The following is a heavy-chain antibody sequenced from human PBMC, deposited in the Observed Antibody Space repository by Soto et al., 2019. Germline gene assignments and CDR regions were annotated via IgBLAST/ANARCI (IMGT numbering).Heavy chain of an antibody. J-gene: IGHJ4*02. Sequence: PSETLSLTCSVSGGSISSYSWIWIRQPAGKGLECIGRVYTSGSTNYNPSHKSRVTMSVDTSKNQFSLKLSPVTAADTAVYYCARWSLGVGLDYWGPGTLVTVSS. CDR1: GGSISSYS. CDR3: ARWSLGVGLDY. D-gene: IGHD3-3*01. CDR2: VYTSGST. V-gene: IGHV4-4*07.